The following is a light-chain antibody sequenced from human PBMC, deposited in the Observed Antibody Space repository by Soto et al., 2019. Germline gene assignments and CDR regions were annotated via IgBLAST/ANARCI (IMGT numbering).Light chain of an antibody. V-gene: IGKV1-5*03. CDR3: QQYNSWT. J-gene: IGKJ1*01. CDR1: QSISSW. CDR2: KAS. Sequence: DIQMTQSPSTLSASVGDRVTITCRASQSISSWLAWYQQKPGKAPKLLIYKASSLESGVPSRFSGSGSGTEFTLTISSLQPDDFATYYCQQYNSWTFGQGTQGGYQ.